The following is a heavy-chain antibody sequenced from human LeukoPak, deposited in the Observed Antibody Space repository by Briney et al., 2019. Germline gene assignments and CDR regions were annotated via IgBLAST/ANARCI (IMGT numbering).Heavy chain of an antibody. D-gene: IGHD3-22*01. CDR3: AKAAVTMIGVGDAFDI. CDR2: VSSGGVST. Sequence: GGSLRLSCAASGFTFSSYGMTWVRQAPGKGLEWVSSVSSGGVSTYYADAVKGRFTISRDNSKNTLYLQMNTLRAEDTAVYHCAKAAVTMIGVGDAFDIRGQGTRVTVSS. J-gene: IGHJ3*02. V-gene: IGHV3-23*01. CDR1: GFTFSSYG.